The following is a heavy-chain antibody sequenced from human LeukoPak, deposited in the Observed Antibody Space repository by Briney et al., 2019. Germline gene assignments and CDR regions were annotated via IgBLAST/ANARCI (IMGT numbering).Heavy chain of an antibody. Sequence: GASVKVSCKASGYTFTSYGISWVRQAPGQGLEWMGWISAYNGNTNYAQKLQGRVTMTTDTSTSTAYMELRSLRSDDTAVYYCARGEDSSGYYPQGPPDYWGQGTLVTVSS. V-gene: IGHV1-18*01. CDR2: ISAYNGNT. CDR1: GYTFTSYG. CDR3: ARGEDSSGYYPQGPPDY. D-gene: IGHD3-22*01. J-gene: IGHJ4*02.